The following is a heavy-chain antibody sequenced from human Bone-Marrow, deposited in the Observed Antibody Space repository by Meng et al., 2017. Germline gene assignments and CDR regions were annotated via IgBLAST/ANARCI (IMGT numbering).Heavy chain of an antibody. J-gene: IGHJ4*02. CDR2: IIPIFGTA. CDR3: ARDPGYCSSTSCYAGGYFFDY. CDR1: GGTFSSYA. Sequence: SVKVSCKASGGTFSSYAISWVRQAPGQGLEWMGGIIPIFGTANYAQKFQGRVTITTDESTSTAYMELSSLRSEDTAVYYCARDPGYCSSTSCYAGGYFFDYWGQGKLVTVSS. V-gene: IGHV1-69*05. D-gene: IGHD2-2*01.